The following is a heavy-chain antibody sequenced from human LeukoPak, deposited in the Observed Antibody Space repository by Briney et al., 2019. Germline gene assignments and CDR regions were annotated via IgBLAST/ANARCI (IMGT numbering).Heavy chain of an antibody. D-gene: IGHD6-13*01. CDR1: GFTFSTYW. CDR3: ARRSALAAAGTYGY. Sequence: GGSLRLSCAASGFTFSTYWMSWVRQAPGKGLEWVANIKQDGSEKYYVDSVKGRFTISRDNAKNSLYLQMNTLRPEDTAVYYCARRSALAAAGTYGYWGQGTLVTVSS. V-gene: IGHV3-7*01. J-gene: IGHJ4*02. CDR2: IKQDGSEK.